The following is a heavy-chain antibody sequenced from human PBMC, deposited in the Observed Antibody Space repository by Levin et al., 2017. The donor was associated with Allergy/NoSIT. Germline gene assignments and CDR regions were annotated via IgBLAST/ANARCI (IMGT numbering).Heavy chain of an antibody. D-gene: IGHD4-11*01. CDR1: GFTFRSYS. J-gene: IGHJ6*02. CDR3: ARDGRGDYSNYYGMDV. Sequence: GGSLRLSCAESGFTFRSYSMNWVRQAPGKGLEWVSYISSSSSTIYYADSVKGRFTISRDNAKNSLYLQMNSLRAEDTAVYYCARDGRGDYSNYYGMDVWGQGTTVTVSS. CDR2: ISSSSSTI. V-gene: IGHV3-48*01.